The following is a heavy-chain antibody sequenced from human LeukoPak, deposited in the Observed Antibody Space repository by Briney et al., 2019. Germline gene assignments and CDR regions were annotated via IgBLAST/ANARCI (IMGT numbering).Heavy chain of an antibody. CDR2: INHSGST. CDR1: GGSFSGYY. V-gene: IGHV4-34*01. J-gene: IGHJ4*02. CDR3: AEIKYSSGWTFDY. Sequence: SETLSLTCAVYGGSFSGYYWSWIRQPPGKGLEWIGEINHSGSTNYNPSLKSRVTISVDTSKNQFSLKLGSVTAADTAVYYCAEIKYSSGWTFDYWGQGTLVTVSS. D-gene: IGHD6-19*01.